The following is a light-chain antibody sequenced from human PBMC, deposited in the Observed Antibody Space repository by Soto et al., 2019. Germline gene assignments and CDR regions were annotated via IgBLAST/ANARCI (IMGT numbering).Light chain of an antibody. Sequence: EIVLTQSPGTLSVSPGERATLSCRASQSVSSKLAWYQQKPGQAPRLLFYGASTGATGIPARFSGSGSETEFPISISSLQSEDFAVYYCQQYNNWPGTFGQGTKVEI. CDR1: QSVSSK. CDR2: GAS. V-gene: IGKV3-15*01. J-gene: IGKJ1*01. CDR3: QQYNNWPGT.